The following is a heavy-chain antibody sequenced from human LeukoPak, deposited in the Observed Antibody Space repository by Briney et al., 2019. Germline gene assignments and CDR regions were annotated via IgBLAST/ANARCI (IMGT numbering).Heavy chain of an antibody. J-gene: IGHJ4*02. V-gene: IGHV4-61*01. CDR2: KYYSGST. D-gene: IGHD5-18*01. CDR3: ARGRSYGFDFDS. Sequence: SETLSLTCDVSGVSINACCYYWTWIRQPPGKGLEWIGYKYYSGSTRYNSSLRSRLTISLDSSKNQLSLRLTSVTAADTAVYYCARGRSYGFDFDSWGPGTLVIVSS. CDR1: GVSINACCYY.